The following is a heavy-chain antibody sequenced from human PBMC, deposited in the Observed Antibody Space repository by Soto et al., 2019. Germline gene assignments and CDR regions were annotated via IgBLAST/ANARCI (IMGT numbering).Heavy chain of an antibody. Sequence: GGSLRLSCAASGFTFSSYAMSWVRQAPGKGLEWVSAISGSGGSTYYADSVKGRLTISRGNSKNTLYLQMNSLRAEDTAVYYCGITISRYYYGMDVWGQGTTVTVSS. CDR3: GITISRYYYGMDV. CDR1: GFTFSSYA. J-gene: IGHJ6*02. V-gene: IGHV3-23*01. D-gene: IGHD3-3*01. CDR2: ISGSGGST.